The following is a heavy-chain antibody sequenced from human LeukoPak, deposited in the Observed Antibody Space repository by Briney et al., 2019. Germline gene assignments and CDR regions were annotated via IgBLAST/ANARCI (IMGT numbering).Heavy chain of an antibody. CDR2: IYHSGST. Sequence: PSETLSLTCGVSGYSISSGYYWGWIRQPPGKGLEWIGSIYHSGSTYCNPSLKSRVTISVDTSKNQFSLKLSSVTAADTAVYYCARYIVVVPAAIPYYFDYWGQGTLVTVSS. CDR3: ARYIVVVPAAIPYYFDY. D-gene: IGHD2-2*02. J-gene: IGHJ4*02. CDR1: GYSISSGYY. V-gene: IGHV4-38-2*01.